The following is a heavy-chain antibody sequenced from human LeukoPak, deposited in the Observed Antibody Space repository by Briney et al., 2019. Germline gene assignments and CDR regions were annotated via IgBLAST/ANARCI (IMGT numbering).Heavy chain of an antibody. CDR3: ARPLGSSSRRYPIYL. CDR1: GFTFSSYS. V-gene: IGHV3-48*04. CDR2: ISSSSSTI. Sequence: GGSLRLSCAASGFTFSSYSMNWVRQAPGKGLEWVSYISSSSSTIYYADSVKGRFTISRDNAKNSLYLQMNSLRAEDTAVYYCARPLGSSSRRYPIYLWGRGTLVTVSS. J-gene: IGHJ2*01. D-gene: IGHD6-13*01.